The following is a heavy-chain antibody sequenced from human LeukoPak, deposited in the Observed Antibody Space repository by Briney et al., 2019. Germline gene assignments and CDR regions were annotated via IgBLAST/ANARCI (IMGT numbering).Heavy chain of an antibody. J-gene: IGHJ4*02. D-gene: IGHD2-8*02. CDR3: AREESGGYFDY. Sequence: ASVKVSCKASGYTFTTYYMHWVRQAPGQGLEWVGVINPSGGTTTYAQKLQGRVTMTRDTSTTTVYMELSSLRSEDTAVYYCAREESGGYFDYWGQGTLVTVSS. V-gene: IGHV1-46*04. CDR2: INPSGGTT. CDR1: GYTFTTYY.